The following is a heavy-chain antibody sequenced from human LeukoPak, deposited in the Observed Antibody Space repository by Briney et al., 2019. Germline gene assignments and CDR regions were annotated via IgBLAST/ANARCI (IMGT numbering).Heavy chain of an antibody. J-gene: IGHJ4*02. V-gene: IGHV1-2*02. CDR2: INPNSGGT. CDR3: ARDSCSLSSCPFFGY. CDR1: GYTFTGYY. Sequence: ASVKVSCKASGYTFTGYYIHWVRQAPGQGLEWMGWINPNSGGTNYAQKFQGRVTMTRDTSITTAYMELSSLISDDTAVYYCARDSCSLSSCPFFGYWGQGILVTVSS. D-gene: IGHD2-2*01.